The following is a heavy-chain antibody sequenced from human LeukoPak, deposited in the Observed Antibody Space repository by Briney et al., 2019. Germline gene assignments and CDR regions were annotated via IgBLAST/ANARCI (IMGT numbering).Heavy chain of an antibody. CDR2: IYFSGSA. J-gene: IGHJ3*02. CDR1: GDITHY. Sequence: SETLSLTCIVSGDITHYWGWIRQPPGKGLECIGSIYFSGSAYYNPSLRSRVTISVDTSKNQFSLKLSSVTAADTAVYYCARDSNYDILTGHDAFDIWGQGTMVTVSS. V-gene: IGHV4-39*07. D-gene: IGHD3-9*01. CDR3: ARDSNYDILTGHDAFDI.